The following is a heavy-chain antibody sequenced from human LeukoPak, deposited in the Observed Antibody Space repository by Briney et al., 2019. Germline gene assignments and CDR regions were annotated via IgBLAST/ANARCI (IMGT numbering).Heavy chain of an antibody. CDR2: INHSGST. CDR3: ASGAADYYDSSGYARDYFDY. D-gene: IGHD3-22*01. CDR1: GGSFSGYY. J-gene: IGHJ4*02. V-gene: IGHV4-34*01. Sequence: SETLSLACAVYGGSFSGYYWGWIRQPPGKGLEWIGEINHSGSTNYNPSLKSRVTISVDTSKNQFSLKLSSVTAADTAVYYCASGAADYYDSSGYARDYFDYWDQGTLVTVSS.